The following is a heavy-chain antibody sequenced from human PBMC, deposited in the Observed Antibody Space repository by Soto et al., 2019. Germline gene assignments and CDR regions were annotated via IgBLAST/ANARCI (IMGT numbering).Heavy chain of an antibody. CDR1: GGSISSGGYY. CDR2: IYYSGSS. CDR3: ARVGPAYCGADCYYIDY. J-gene: IGHJ4*02. V-gene: IGHV4-30-4*01. Sequence: QVQLQESGPGLVKPSQTLSLTCTVSGGSISSGGYYWSWIRQPPGKGLEWIGYIYYSGSSYYNPSRRSRATISVDTSKNQFSLRLSSVTAADTAVYYCARVGPAYCGADCYYIDYWGQGTLVTVSS. D-gene: IGHD2-21*02.